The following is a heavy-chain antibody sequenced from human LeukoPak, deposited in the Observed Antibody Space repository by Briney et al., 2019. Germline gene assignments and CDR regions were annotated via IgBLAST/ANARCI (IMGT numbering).Heavy chain of an antibody. D-gene: IGHD2-2*01. Sequence: ASVKVSCKASGYTFTSYGISWVRQAPGQGLEWMGWISAYNGNTNYAQKLQGRVTMTTDTSTSAAYMELRSLRSDDTAVYYCARDYEVVPARPWFDPWGQGTLVTVSS. CDR1: GYTFTSYG. V-gene: IGHV1-18*01. CDR3: ARDYEVVPARPWFDP. CDR2: ISAYNGNT. J-gene: IGHJ5*02.